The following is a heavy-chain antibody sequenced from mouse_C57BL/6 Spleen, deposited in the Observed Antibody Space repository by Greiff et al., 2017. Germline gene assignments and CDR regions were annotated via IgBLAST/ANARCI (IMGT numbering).Heavy chain of an antibody. Sequence: QVQLQQSGPELVKPGASVKISCKASGYAFSSSWMNWVKQRPGKGLEWIGRIYPGDGDTNSNGKFKGKATLTADKSSSTAYIQLSSLTSEDSAVYFCARAVYYGDYVPYWYFDVWGTGTTVTVSS. J-gene: IGHJ1*03. CDR2: IYPGDGDT. CDR3: ARAVYYGDYVPYWYFDV. D-gene: IGHD2-13*01. CDR1: GYAFSSSW. V-gene: IGHV1-82*01.